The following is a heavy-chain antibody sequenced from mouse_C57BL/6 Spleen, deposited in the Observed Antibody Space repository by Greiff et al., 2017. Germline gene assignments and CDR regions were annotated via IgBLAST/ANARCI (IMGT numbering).Heavy chain of an antibody. V-gene: IGHV14-1*01. Sequence: VQLKESGAELVRPGASVKLSCTASGFNIKDYYMHWVKQRPEQGLEWIGRIDPEDGDTEYAPKFQGKPTMTADTASNTAYLQLSSLTSEDTAVYYCTTVTTASFAYWGQGTLVTVSA. D-gene: IGHD1-2*01. CDR2: IDPEDGDT. CDR1: GFNIKDYY. J-gene: IGHJ3*01. CDR3: TTVTTASFAY.